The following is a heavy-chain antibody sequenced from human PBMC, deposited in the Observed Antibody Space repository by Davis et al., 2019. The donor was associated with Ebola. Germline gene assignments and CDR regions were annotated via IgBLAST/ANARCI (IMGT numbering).Heavy chain of an antibody. J-gene: IGHJ2*01. CDR3: AKDRQQWLENWYVDL. CDR2: TTLSGGST. CDR1: GFTFSTYS. D-gene: IGHD6-19*01. V-gene: IGHV3-23*01. Sequence: GESLKISCAASGFTFSTYSMRWVRQAPGQGLEWVSGTTLSGGSTYYPDSVKGRFTISRDNSKNTLYLQMNSLRAEDTAVYYCAKDRQQWLENWYVDLWGRGTLVTVSS.